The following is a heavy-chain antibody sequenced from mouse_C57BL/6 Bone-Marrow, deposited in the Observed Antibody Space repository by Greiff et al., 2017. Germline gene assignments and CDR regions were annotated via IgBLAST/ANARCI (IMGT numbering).Heavy chain of an antibody. Sequence: DVQLQESGGGLVKPGGSLKLSCAASGFTFSDYGMHWVRQAPEKGLEWVAYISSGSSTIYYADTVKGRFTISRDNAKNTLFLQMTSLRSEDTAMYYCARWLLRWYFDVWGTGTTVTVSS. CDR1: GFTFSDYG. CDR3: ARWLLRWYFDV. CDR2: ISSGSSTI. V-gene: IGHV5-17*01. J-gene: IGHJ1*03. D-gene: IGHD2-3*01.